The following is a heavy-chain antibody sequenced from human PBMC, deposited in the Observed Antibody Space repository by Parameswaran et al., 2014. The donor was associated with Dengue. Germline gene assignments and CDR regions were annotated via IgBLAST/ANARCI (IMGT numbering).Heavy chain of an antibody. V-gene: IGHV3-23*01. CDR3: AKDPGITMIVVVKDAFDI. Sequence: VRQMPGKGLEWVSAISGSGGSTYYADSVKGRFTISRDNSKNTLYLQMNSLRAEDTAVYYCAKDPGITMIVVVKDAFDIWGQGTMVTVSS. J-gene: IGHJ3*02. CDR2: ISGSGGST. D-gene: IGHD3-22*01.